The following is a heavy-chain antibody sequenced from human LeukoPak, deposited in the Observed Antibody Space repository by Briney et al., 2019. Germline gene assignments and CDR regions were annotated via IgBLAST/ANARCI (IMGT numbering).Heavy chain of an antibody. CDR3: ARDGIGVRAYDSSGYYFDY. D-gene: IGHD3-22*01. CDR2: FNPTTDRT. Sequence: ASVKVSCKASGYTFTSYYIHWVRQAPGQGLEWMGVFNPTTDRTTYAQRFQGRVTVTRDTSTSTVYMEVNSLKSEDTAVYYCARDGIGVRAYDSSGYYFDYWGQGTLVTVSS. V-gene: IGHV1-46*01. J-gene: IGHJ4*02. CDR1: GYTFTSYY.